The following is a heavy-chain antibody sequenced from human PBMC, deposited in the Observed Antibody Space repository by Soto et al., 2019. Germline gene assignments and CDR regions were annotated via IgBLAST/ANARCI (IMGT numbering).Heavy chain of an antibody. V-gene: IGHV4-59*01. D-gene: IGHD6-13*01. J-gene: IGHJ4*02. CDR1: GGSISSYY. Sequence: PSETLSLTCTVSGGSISSYYWSWIRQPPGKGLEWIGYIYYSGSTNYNPSLKSRVTISVDTSKNQFSLKLSSVTAADTAVYYCARKIGRADSSPDEGFDYWGQGTLVTVSS. CDR2: IYYSGST. CDR3: ARKIGRADSSPDEGFDY.